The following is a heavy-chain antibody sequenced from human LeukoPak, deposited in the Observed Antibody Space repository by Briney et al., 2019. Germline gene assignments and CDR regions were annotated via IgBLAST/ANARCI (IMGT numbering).Heavy chain of an antibody. CDR2: MSGSGAST. CDR3: ATYRQVLLPFES. D-gene: IGHD2-8*02. CDR1: GFTFSSYG. Sequence: PGGTLRLSCAASGFTFSSYGMSWVRQAPGKGLEWVSTMSGSGASTYYADSVKGRFTISRDNSKNTLYLQMNSLRAEDTAVYYCATYRQVLLPFESWGQGTLVTVSS. V-gene: IGHV3-23*01. J-gene: IGHJ4*02.